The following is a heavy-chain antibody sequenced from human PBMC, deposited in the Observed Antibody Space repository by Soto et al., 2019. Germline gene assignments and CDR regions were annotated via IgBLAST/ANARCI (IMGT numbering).Heavy chain of an antibody. CDR2: ISYDGRNV. J-gene: IGHJ4*02. V-gene: IGHV3-30*03. Sequence: QVQLVESGGGVVEPGRSLRLSCAASGFTFRSYGMLWVRQAPGEGLEWVALISYDGRNVNYADSVKGRFTISRDNNKNTLQLQMNSLRTEDTAVYYCAGGYDGGDYWRQGTLVTVSS. D-gene: IGHD5-12*01. CDR1: GFTFRSYG. CDR3: AGGYDGGDY.